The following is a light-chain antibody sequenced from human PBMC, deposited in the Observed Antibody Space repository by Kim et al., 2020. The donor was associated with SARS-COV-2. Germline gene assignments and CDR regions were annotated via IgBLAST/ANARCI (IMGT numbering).Light chain of an antibody. CDR1: NSDVGAYNY. Sequence: QSALTQPRSVSGSPGQSVTISCTGTNSDVGAYNYVSWYQHHPGKAPKFMIYDVTKRPSGVPDRFSGSKSGITASLTISGLQAEDEADYYCCSYAGSYTWVFGGGTKLTVL. CDR2: DVT. J-gene: IGLJ3*02. CDR3: CSYAGSYTWV. V-gene: IGLV2-11*01.